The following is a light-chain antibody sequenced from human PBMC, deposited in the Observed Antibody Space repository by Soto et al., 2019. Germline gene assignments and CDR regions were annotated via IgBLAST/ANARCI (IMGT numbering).Light chain of an antibody. V-gene: IGKV3-15*01. CDR2: GSS. Sequence: EIVMTQSPAALSVSRGERATRSCRASQSVSTNLAWYQHKPGQAPRLLIYGSSTRATGIPARFSGSGSGTEFTLTISSLQSEDFAVYYCQQYNNWPPFTFGQGTRLEIK. CDR3: QQYNNWPPFT. CDR1: QSVSTN. J-gene: IGKJ5*01.